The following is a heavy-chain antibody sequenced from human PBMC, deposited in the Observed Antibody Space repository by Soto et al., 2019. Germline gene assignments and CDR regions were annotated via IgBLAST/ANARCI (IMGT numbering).Heavy chain of an antibody. Sequence: SETLSLTCTVSGGSISSGGYYWSWIRQHPGKGLEWIGYIYYSGSTYYNPSLKSRVTISVDTSQNQFSLKLSSVSAADKAVYYCARDPRDDFWSGSAYGMDVWGQGTTVTVSS. CDR2: IYYSGST. D-gene: IGHD3-3*01. CDR1: GGSISSGGYY. V-gene: IGHV4-31*03. J-gene: IGHJ6*02. CDR3: ARDPRDDFWSGSAYGMDV.